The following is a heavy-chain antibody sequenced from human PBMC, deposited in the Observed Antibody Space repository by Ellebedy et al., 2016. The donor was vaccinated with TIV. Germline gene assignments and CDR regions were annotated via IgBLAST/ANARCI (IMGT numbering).Heavy chain of an antibody. CDR1: GVSISPYY. D-gene: IGHD3-3*01. V-gene: IGHV4-59*12. Sequence: MPSETLSLTCTVSGVSISPYYWSWIRQPPEKGLEWIGYIQYSGSTNYNPSLKSRVTISVDRSKNQFSLKLSSVTAADTAVYYCARVFEGTFYYYYGMDVWGQGTTVTVSS. J-gene: IGHJ6*02. CDR3: ARVFEGTFYYYYGMDV. CDR2: IQYSGST.